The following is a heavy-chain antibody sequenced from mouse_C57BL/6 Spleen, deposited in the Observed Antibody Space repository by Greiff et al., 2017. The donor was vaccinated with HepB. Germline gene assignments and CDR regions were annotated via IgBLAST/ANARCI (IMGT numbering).Heavy chain of an antibody. CDR3: VYYGSSPYYFDY. J-gene: IGHJ2*01. V-gene: IGHV6-3*01. Sequence: EVQLVESGGGLVQPGGSMKLSCVASGFTFSNYWMNWVRQSPEKGLEWVAQIRLKSDNYATHYAESVKGRFTISRDDSKSSVYLQMNNLRAEDTGIYYCVYYGSSPYYFDYWGQGTTLTVSS. D-gene: IGHD1-1*01. CDR2: IRLKSDNYAT. CDR1: GFTFSNYW.